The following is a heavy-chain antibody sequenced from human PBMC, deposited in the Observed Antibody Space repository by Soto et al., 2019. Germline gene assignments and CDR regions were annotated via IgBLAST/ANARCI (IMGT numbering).Heavy chain of an antibody. CDR1: GFTFSSYG. D-gene: IGHD3-10*01. CDR3: AREISLLWFGELFQLDY. V-gene: IGHV3-33*01. Sequence: QVQLVESGGGVVQPGRSLRLSCAASGFTFSSYGMHWVRQAPGKGLEWVAVIWYDGRNKYYADSVKGRFTISRDNSKNTLYLQMNSLRAEDTAVYYCAREISLLWFGELFQLDYWGQGTLVTVSS. CDR2: IWYDGRNK. J-gene: IGHJ4*02.